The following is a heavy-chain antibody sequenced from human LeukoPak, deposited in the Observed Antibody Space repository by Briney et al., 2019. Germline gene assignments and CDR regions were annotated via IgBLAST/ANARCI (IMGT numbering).Heavy chain of an antibody. CDR3: ARKGLLGSGKPWFDP. Sequence: ASVKVSCKASGYTFTSYDINWVRQAAGQGLEWMGWMNPNSGNTASAQKFQGRVTMTTNTSISTAYMELTGLRSEDTAMYFCARKGLLGSGKPWFDPWGQGTLVTVSS. CDR2: MNPNSGNT. CDR1: GYTFTSYD. J-gene: IGHJ5*02. V-gene: IGHV1-8*01. D-gene: IGHD2-15*01.